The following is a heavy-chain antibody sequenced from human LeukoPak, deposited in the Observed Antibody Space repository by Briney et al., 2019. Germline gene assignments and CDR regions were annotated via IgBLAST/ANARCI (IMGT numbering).Heavy chain of an antibody. CDR3: ARHVSGDYWVYYFDY. J-gene: IGHJ4*02. CDR1: GGSISSSNW. V-gene: IGHV4-4*02. CDR2: IYHSGST. Sequence: SETLSLTCAVSGGSISSSNWWSWVRQPPGKGLEWIGEIYHSGSTNYNPSLKSRVTISVDKSKNQFSLKLSSVTAADTAVYYCARHVSGDYWVYYFDYWGQGTLVTVSS. D-gene: IGHD4-17*01.